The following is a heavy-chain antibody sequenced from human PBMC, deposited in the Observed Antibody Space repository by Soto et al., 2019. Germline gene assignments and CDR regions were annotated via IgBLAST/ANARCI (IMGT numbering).Heavy chain of an antibody. Sequence: QVRLQESGPGLVKPSQTLSLTCTVSGGSIRSGGYYWTWIRQHPEKGLEWIGFIYFDGGIYYNPSLNSRVTMSVDESNNQFSLRLTSVTAADTAVYYCAAERGDTAATRFLVYWGQGTLVTVSS. CDR1: GGSIRSGGYY. CDR2: IYFDGGI. CDR3: AAERGDTAATRFLVY. V-gene: IGHV4-31*04. J-gene: IGHJ4*02. D-gene: IGHD5-18*01.